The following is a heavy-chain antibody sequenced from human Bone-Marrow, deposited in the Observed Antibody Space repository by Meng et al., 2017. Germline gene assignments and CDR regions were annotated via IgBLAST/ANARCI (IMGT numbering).Heavy chain of an antibody. CDR3: AREGRSHQVGVSGY. J-gene: IGHJ4*02. CDR1: GGSISSGYYY. Sequence: QVQLQESGPGLVKPSQTLALTCTVSGGSISSGYYYWSWIRQPPGKGLEWIGYIYNSGSTYYNPSLKSRVTISVDTSKNQFSLKLRFVTAADTDVYYCAREGRSHQVGVSGYWGQGNLVTVSS. V-gene: IGHV4-30-4*01. CDR2: IYNSGST. D-gene: IGHD2-21*01.